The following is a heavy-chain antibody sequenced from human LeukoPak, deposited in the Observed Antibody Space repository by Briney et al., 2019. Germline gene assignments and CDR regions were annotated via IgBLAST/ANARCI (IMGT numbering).Heavy chain of an antibody. CDR2: ISVDGGDI. J-gene: IGHJ3*01. CDR3: GKDPNGNFIGAFDF. V-gene: IGHV3-23*01. Sequence: GGSLRLSCAASRFAFHNYAMTWIRQAPERCLEWVSSISVDGGDIKYTDSAKGRFTISRDNSKGTLYLQMDSLRVEDTAVYYCGKDPNGNFIGAFDFWGQGTMVTVSS. D-gene: IGHD4-23*01. CDR1: RFAFHNYA.